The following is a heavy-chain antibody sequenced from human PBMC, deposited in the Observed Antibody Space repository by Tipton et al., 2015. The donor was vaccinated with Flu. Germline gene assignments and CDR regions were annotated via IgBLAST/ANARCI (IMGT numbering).Heavy chain of an antibody. CDR1: GGSISSYY. V-gene: IGHV3-11*01. CDR3: ANHLTYSGYANG. J-gene: IGHJ4*02. CDR2: ISSSGSTI. D-gene: IGHD5-12*01. Sequence: SLRLSCTVSGGSISSYYWSWIRQAPGKGLEWVSYISSSGSTIYYADSVKGRFTISRDNAKNSLYLQMNSLRAEDTAVYYCANHLTYSGYANGWGQGTLVTVSS.